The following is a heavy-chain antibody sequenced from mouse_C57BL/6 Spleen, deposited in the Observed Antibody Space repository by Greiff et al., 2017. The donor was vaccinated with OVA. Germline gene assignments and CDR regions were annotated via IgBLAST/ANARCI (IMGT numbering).Heavy chain of an antibody. CDR3: ARGPYYGHYFDY. CDR2: INPNNGGT. J-gene: IGHJ2*01. CDR1: GYTFTDYY. V-gene: IGHV1-26*01. D-gene: IGHD1-1*01. Sequence: VQLQQSGPELVKPGASVKISCKASGYTFTDYYMNWVKQSHGKSLEWIGDINPNNGGTSYNQKFKGKATLTVDKSSSTAYMELRSLTSEDSAVYYCARGPYYGHYFDYWGQGTTLTVSS.